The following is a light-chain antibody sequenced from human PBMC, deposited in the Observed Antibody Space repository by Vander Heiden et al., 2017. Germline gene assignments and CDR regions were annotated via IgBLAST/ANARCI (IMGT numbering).Light chain of an antibody. CDR2: DNN. CDR3: QSYDSSLIGFV. Sequence: QSVLTQPPSVSGAPGQRVTSSCTGSSRKIGTTDVVHWYQQLPGAAPKLLISDNNDRPSGVADRFSGSKSGTSASLAITGLQAEDEADYYCQSYDSSLIGFVFGTGTKVTVL. J-gene: IGLJ1*01. V-gene: IGLV1-40*01. CDR1: SRKIGTTDV.